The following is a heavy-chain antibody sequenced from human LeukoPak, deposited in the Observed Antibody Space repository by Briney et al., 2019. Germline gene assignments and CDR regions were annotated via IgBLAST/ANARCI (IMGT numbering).Heavy chain of an antibody. CDR2: ISGRGGST. CDR3: AKGGGFYYDSNGYYRYFDY. J-gene: IGHJ4*02. Sequence: PGGSLRLSCAASGFTFSNAWMSWVRQAPGKGLEWVSAISGRGGSTFYADSVKGRFTISRDNSKNTLYLQMNSLRAEDTAVYYCAKGGGFYYDSNGYYRYFDYWGQGSLVTVSS. V-gene: IGHV3-23*01. D-gene: IGHD3-22*01. CDR1: GFTFSNAW.